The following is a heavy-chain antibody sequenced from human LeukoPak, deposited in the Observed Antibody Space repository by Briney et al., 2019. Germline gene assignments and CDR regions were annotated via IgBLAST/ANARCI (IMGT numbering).Heavy chain of an antibody. CDR2: IYSDNT. V-gene: IGHV3-53*01. CDR1: GFTVSSNS. D-gene: IGHD4/OR15-4a*01. Sequence: QPWGSLRLSCTVSGFTVSSNSMSWVRQVPGKGLEWVSFIYSDNTHYSDSVKGRFTISRDNSKNTLYLQMNSLRAEDTAVYYCARRAGAYSHPYDYWGQGTLVTVSS. J-gene: IGHJ4*02. CDR3: ARRAGAYSHPYDY.